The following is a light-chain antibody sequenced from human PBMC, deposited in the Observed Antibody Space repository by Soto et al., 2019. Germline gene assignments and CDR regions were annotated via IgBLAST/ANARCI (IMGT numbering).Light chain of an antibody. J-gene: IGKJ1*01. CDR1: QSVSSSY. CDR2: GAS. Sequence: EIVGTQSPGTLYFSPGERATLSCMAIQSVSSSYLAWYQQKPGQAPRLLIYGASSRATGIPDRFSGSGSGTDFTLTISRLEPEDFAVYYCQQYGSSPRTCGQGTKVEIK. V-gene: IGKV3-20*01. CDR3: QQYGSSPRT.